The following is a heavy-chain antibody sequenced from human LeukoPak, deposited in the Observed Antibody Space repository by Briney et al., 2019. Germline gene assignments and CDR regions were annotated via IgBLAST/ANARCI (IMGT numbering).Heavy chain of an antibody. CDR1: GDSISTDTYY. J-gene: IGHJ4*02. CDR2: IYFSGST. D-gene: IGHD1-14*01. V-gene: IGHV4-39*01. Sequence: PSETLSLTCSVSGDSISTDTYYWGWIRQPPGKGLEWIGTIYFSGSTYYSPSLKSRVTISVYTSKNKFSLNLTSVTDADTAVYYCARRIILTDFDYWGRGTLVTVAS. CDR3: ARRIILTDFDY.